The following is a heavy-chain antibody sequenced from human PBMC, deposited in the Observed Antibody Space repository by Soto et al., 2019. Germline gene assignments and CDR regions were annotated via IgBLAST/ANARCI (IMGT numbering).Heavy chain of an antibody. D-gene: IGHD5-12*01. Sequence: QIQLVQSGAEVKKPGSSVKVSCKASGGTFSTYAISWVRQAPGQGLEWMGGIIPMSGRTTYAQKFQDRVTITADKSTTTAYMELSSLRSEDTAVDYCALGSAYVFDTWGRGTRVTVSS. CDR1: GGTFSTYA. CDR2: IIPMSGRT. V-gene: IGHV1-69*06. CDR3: ALGSAYVFDT. J-gene: IGHJ5*02.